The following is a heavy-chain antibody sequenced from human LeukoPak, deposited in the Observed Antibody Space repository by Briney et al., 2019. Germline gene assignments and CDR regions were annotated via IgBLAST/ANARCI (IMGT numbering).Heavy chain of an antibody. D-gene: IGHD3-3*02. CDR3: AKDHVGFGSILPAEYFQH. CDR2: ISGSGDRT. Sequence: PGGSLRLSRAASGFTFSNFAMNWVRQTPGKGLEWVSAISGSGDRTYYPDSVKGRFTISRDNSRNTVYLHIASLRAEDTAVYFCAKDHVGFGSILPAEYFQHWGQGTLVTVSS. CDR1: GFTFSNFA. V-gene: IGHV3-23*01. J-gene: IGHJ1*01.